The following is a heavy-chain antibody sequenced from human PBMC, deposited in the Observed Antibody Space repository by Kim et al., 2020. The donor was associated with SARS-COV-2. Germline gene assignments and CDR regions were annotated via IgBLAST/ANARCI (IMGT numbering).Heavy chain of an antibody. D-gene: IGHD2-15*01. CDR3: ARKYCSGGSCSYFDY. J-gene: IGHJ4*02. Sequence: NPSLKSRVTISVETSKNQFSLKLSSGTAADTAVYYCARKYCSGGSCSYFDYWGQGTLVTVSS. V-gene: IGHV4-31*02.